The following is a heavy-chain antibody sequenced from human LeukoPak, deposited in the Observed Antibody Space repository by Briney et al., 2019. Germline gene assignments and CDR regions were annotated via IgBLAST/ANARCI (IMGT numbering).Heavy chain of an antibody. CDR2: INPNSGGT. V-gene: IGHV1-2*02. D-gene: IGHD2-15*01. J-gene: IGHJ3*02. CDR3: AQRGSVVVAANDAFDI. CDR1: GYTFTGHY. Sequence: ASVKVSCKASGYTFTGHYMHWVRQAPGQGLEWMGWINPNSGGTNYAQKFQGRVTMTRDTSISTAYMELSRLRSDDTAVYYCAQRGSVVVAANDAFDIWGQGTMVTVSS.